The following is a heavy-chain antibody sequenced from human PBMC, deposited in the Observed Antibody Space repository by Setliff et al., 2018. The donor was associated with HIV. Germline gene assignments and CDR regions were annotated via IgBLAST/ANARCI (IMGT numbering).Heavy chain of an antibody. J-gene: IGHJ3*01. Sequence: SVKVSCKTSGGTFSKFAITWVRQAPGQGLEWMGGIIPFLGTANYAQQFQGRVTISADESTNTAYMELSSLTPDDTALYYCARWGEPTIQAFDVWGLGTMVTVSS. D-gene: IGHD1-1*01. V-gene: IGHV1-69*13. CDR3: ARWGEPTIQAFDV. CDR2: IIPFLGTA. CDR1: GGTFSKFA.